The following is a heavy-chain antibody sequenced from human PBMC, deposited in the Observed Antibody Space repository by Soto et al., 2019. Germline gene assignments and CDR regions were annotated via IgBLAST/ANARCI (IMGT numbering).Heavy chain of an antibody. D-gene: IGHD1-7*01. CDR3: ARGDNWNYYFDY. CDR1: GGSISSGDYY. CDR2: IYYSGST. J-gene: IGHJ4*02. Sequence: SETLSLTCTVSGGSISSGDYYWSWIRQPPGKGLEWIGYIYYSGSTYYNPSLKSRVTISVDTSKNQFSLKLSSVTAADTAVYYCARGDNWNYYFDYWGQGTLVTVSS. V-gene: IGHV4-30-4*01.